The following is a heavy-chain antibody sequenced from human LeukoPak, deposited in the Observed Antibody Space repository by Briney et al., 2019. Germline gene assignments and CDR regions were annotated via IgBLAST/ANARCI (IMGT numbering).Heavy chain of an antibody. CDR1: GYTFTSYG. CDR2: IIPIFGTA. J-gene: IGHJ4*02. V-gene: IGHV1-69*05. D-gene: IGHD3-3*01. CDR3: ASMTHPWSAFDY. Sequence: GASVKVSCKASGYTFTSYGISWVRQAPGQGLEWMGGIIPIFGTANYAQKFQGRVTITTDESTSTAYMELSSLRSEDTAVYYCASMTHPWSAFDYWGQGTLVTVSS.